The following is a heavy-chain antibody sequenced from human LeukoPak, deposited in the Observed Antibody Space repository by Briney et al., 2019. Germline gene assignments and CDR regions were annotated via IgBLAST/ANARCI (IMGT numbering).Heavy chain of an antibody. V-gene: IGHV1-8*01. Sequence: ASVKVSCKASGYAFTSYDISWVRQATGQGLEWMGWMNPNSGDTGYAQKFQGRVTMTRNTSITTAYMELSSLRSEDTAVYYCARGRRYSGYDAFGYWGQGTLVTVSS. D-gene: IGHD5-12*01. CDR3: ARGRRYSGYDAFGY. CDR1: GYAFTSYD. J-gene: IGHJ4*02. CDR2: MNPNSGDT.